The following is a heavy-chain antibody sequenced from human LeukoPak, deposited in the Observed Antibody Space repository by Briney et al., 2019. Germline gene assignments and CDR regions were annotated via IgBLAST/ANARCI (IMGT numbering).Heavy chain of an antibody. D-gene: IGHD3-3*01. CDR1: GYTFTVYY. CDR2: INPNSGGT. V-gene: IGHV1-2*02. CDR3: ARDLSPRYDFWSGYYPRGY. J-gene: IGHJ4*02. Sequence: ASVKVSCKASGYTFTVYYMHWVRQAPGQGLAWLGWINPNSGGTNYAQKFQGRVTMTRDTSISTAYMELSRLRSDDTAVYYCARDLSPRYDFWSGYYPRGYWGEGTLVTVSS.